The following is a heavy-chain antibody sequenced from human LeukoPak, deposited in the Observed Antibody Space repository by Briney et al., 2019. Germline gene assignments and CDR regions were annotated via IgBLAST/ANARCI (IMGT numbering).Heavy chain of an antibody. J-gene: IGHJ4*02. CDR2: IYYTGST. V-gene: IGHV4-59*01. D-gene: IGHD5-12*01. CDR1: GGSINSDY. Sequence: SETLSLTCTVSGGSINSDYWSWIRQPPGKGLEWIGYIYYTGSTKYIPSLNSRVTMSIDTSKNQFSLKLSSVTAADTAVYYCARFSWHIDYWGQGTLVTVSS. CDR3: ARFSWHIDY.